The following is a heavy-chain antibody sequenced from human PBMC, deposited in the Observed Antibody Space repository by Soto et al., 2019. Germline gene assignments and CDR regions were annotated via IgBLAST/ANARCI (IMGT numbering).Heavy chain of an antibody. CDR2: ISGSGGST. Sequence: TGGSLRLSCAASGFTFSSYAMSWVRQAPGKGLEWVSAISGSGGSTYYADSVKGRFTISRDNSKNTLYLQMNSLRAEDTAVYYCAKDGNLYGGNSFDYWGQGTLVTVSS. J-gene: IGHJ4*02. D-gene: IGHD4-17*01. CDR1: GFTFSSYA. CDR3: AKDGNLYGGNSFDY. V-gene: IGHV3-23*01.